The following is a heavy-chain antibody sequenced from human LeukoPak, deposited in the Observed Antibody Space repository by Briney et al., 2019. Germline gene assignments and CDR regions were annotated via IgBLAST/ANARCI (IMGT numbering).Heavy chain of an antibody. J-gene: IGHJ4*02. CDR3: ATDFDDYVWGSLARI. Sequence: EASVKVSCKASGYTFTSYYMHWVRQAPGQGLEWMGIINPSGGSTSYAQKFQGRVTMTRDTSTSTVYMELSSLRSEDTAVYYCATDFDDYVWGSLARIWGQGTLVTVSS. CDR2: INPSGGST. CDR1: GYTFTSYY. V-gene: IGHV1-46*01. D-gene: IGHD3-16*01.